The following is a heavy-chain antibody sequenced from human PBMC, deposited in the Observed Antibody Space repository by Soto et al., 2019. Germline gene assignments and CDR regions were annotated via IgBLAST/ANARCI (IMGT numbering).Heavy chain of an antibody. J-gene: IGHJ4*02. V-gene: IGHV3-21*01. CDR3: ARDGITIFGVVIMFDY. CDR2: ISSSSSYI. Sequence: EVQLVESGGGLVKPGGSLRLSCAASGFTFSSYSMNWVRQAPGKGLEWVSSISSSSSYIYYADSVKGRFTISRDNAKNSLYLQMNSLRAEDTAVYHCARDGITIFGVVIMFDYWGQGTLVTVSS. D-gene: IGHD3-3*01. CDR1: GFTFSSYS.